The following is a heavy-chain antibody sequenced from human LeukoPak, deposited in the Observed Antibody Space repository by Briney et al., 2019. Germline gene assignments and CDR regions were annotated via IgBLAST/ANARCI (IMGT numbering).Heavy chain of an antibody. V-gene: IGHV1-2*02. J-gene: IGHJ4*02. CDR1: GYTFTGYY. CDR2: INPNSGGT. CDR3: ARALRGYCSGGSCAIDY. Sequence: GASVKVSCKASGYTFTGYYMHWVRQAPGQGLEWMGWINPNSGGTNYAQKFQGRVTMTRDTSISTAYMELSRLRSDDTAVYYCARALRGYCSGGSCAIDYWGQGTLVTVSS. D-gene: IGHD2-15*01.